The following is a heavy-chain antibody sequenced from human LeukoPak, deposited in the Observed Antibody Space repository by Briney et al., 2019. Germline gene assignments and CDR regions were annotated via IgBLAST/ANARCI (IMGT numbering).Heavy chain of an antibody. D-gene: IGHD2-21*02. CDR2: ITGSSSTI. J-gene: IGHJ4*02. V-gene: IGHV3-48*01. CDR1: GFTFSNYG. Sequence: GESLRLSCAAAGFTFSNYGMNWVRQAPGKGLEWVSYITGSSSTIYYADSVKGRFTISRDNAKNSLYLQMNSLRAEDTAVYFCARTEDFHYWDQGALVTVSS. CDR3: ARTEDFHY.